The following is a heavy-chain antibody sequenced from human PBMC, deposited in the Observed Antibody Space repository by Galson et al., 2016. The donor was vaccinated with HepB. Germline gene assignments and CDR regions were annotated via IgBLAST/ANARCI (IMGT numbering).Heavy chain of an antibody. CDR1: GFIFSNYD. CDR3: VRGVAGCDY. CDR2: IDIAGDT. D-gene: IGHD6-19*01. V-gene: IGHV3-13*01. Sequence: SLRLSCAASGFIFSNYDMHWVRQVAGKGLEWVSCIDIAGDTYYPDSVKGRFTIFRENAKSTVYLQINSLRAEDTAVYYCVRGVAGCDYWGQGTLVTVSS. J-gene: IGHJ4*02.